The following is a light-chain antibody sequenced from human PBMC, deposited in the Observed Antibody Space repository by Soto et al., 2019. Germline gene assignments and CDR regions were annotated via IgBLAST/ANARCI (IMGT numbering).Light chain of an antibody. CDR2: EVS. V-gene: IGLV2-8*01. CDR1: SSDVGGYNY. CDR3: SSYAGSNNVV. Sequence: QSALTQPPSASGSPGQSVTISCTGTSSDVGGYNYVSWYQQHPGKAPKLMIYEVSKRPSGVPDRFSGSKSGNTASLTVSGLQAEDEADYYCSSYAGSNNVVXGGGTKVTVL. J-gene: IGLJ2*01.